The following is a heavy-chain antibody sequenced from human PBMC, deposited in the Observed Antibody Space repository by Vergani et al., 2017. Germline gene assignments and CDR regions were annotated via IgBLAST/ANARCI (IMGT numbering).Heavy chain of an antibody. V-gene: IGHV3-74*01. CDR1: GFTFSSYW. CDR2: INSDGSST. J-gene: IGHJ2*01. CDR3: ARDPELLSGSYVRWYFDL. Sequence: EVQLVESGGGLVQPGGSLRLSCAASGFTFSSYWMHWVRQAPGKGLVWVSRINSDGSSTSYADSVKGRFTISRDNAKNTLYLQVNSLRAEDTAVYYCARDPELLSGSYVRWYFDLWGRGTLVTVSS. D-gene: IGHD1-26*01.